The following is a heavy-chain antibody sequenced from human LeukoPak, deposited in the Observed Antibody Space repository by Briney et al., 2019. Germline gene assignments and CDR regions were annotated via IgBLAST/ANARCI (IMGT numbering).Heavy chain of an antibody. CDR1: GFTFSSYW. Sequence: PGGSLRLSCAASGFTFSSYWMHWVRQAPGKGLEWVSGISWSGASIDYADSLKGRFTISRDNAKNSLYLEMISLRPEDTALYYCAKDKSGSYSGGFDGWGQGTVVTVSS. V-gene: IGHV3-9*01. CDR3: AKDKSGSYSGGFDG. D-gene: IGHD1-26*01. J-gene: IGHJ3*01. CDR2: ISWSGASI.